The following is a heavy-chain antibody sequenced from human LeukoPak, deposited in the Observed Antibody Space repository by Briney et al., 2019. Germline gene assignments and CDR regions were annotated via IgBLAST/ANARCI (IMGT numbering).Heavy chain of an antibody. D-gene: IGHD4-17*01. Sequence: PSQTLSLTCTVSGDSISSGGYYWGWVRQHPGKGLEWIGHIYYSGSTYYNPTLQSRLTISVDTSKNEFSLKMTSVTATDTAVYYCARDIHDYEFDAFDIWGPGTMVTVSS. CDR3: ARDIHDYEFDAFDI. CDR1: GDSISSGGYY. J-gene: IGHJ3*02. CDR2: IYYSGST. V-gene: IGHV4-31*03.